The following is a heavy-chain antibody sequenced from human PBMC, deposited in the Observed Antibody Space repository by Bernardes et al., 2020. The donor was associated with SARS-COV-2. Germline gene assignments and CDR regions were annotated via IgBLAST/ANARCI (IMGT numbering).Heavy chain of an antibody. CDR3: ATHSDSSERGAFDL. CDR1: GYSFTSHW. J-gene: IGHJ3*01. Sequence: GESLKISSHDSGYSFTSHWIAWVRQMPGKGLDWMGMIYPDDSETRFIPYSQGRVTISADKSINTAYLQWTSLKASDTAMYYCATHSDSSERGAFDLWGQGGLVTV. D-gene: IGHD6-6*01. V-gene: IGHV5-51*01. CDR2: IYPDDSET.